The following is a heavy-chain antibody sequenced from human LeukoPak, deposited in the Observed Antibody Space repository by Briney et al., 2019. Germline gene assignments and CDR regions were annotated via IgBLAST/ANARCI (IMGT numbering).Heavy chain of an antibody. J-gene: IGHJ2*01. CDR3: ARITNPPLYSSGWYRYWYFDL. CDR1: GGSISSYY. Sequence: SETLSLTCTVSGGSISSYYWSWIRQPAGKGLEWIGRIYTSGSTNYNPSLKSRVTMSVDTSKNQFSLKLSSVTAADTAVYYCARITNPPLYSSGWYRYWYFDLWGRGTLVTVSS. V-gene: IGHV4-4*07. CDR2: IYTSGST. D-gene: IGHD6-19*01.